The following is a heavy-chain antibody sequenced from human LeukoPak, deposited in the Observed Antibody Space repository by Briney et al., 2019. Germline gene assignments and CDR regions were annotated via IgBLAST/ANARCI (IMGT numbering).Heavy chain of an antibody. V-gene: IGHV3-23*01. Sequence: GGSLRLSCAASGFTFSTYAMSWVRQAPGKGLEWVSSTTGGNTYYADSVKGRFTISRDNSKNTLYLQMNSLRAEDTAVYYCAKGGIAAAGTSFYFDYWGQGTLVTVSS. CDR2: TTGGNT. D-gene: IGHD6-13*01. CDR1: GFTFSTYA. CDR3: AKGGIAAAGTSFYFDY. J-gene: IGHJ4*02.